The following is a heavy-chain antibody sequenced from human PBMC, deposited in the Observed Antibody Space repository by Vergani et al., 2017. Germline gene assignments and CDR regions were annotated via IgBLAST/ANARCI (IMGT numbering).Heavy chain of an antibody. CDR3: VKDAEGYENFFDS. V-gene: IGHV3-23*01. J-gene: IGHJ4*02. CDR1: GFTFSTYA. CDR2: LTGGGGST. D-gene: IGHD5-12*01. Sequence: EVQLLESGGSLKQPGGSVRLSCAASGFTFSTYAMHWVRQAPGKGLEWVSALTGGGGSTYYADSFKGRFIISRDNSRDTLYLQMNSLRPEDTATYYCVKDAEGYENFFDSWCQGTLVTVSS.